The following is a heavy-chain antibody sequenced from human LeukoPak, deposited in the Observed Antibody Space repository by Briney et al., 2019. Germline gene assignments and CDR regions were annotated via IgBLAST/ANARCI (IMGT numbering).Heavy chain of an antibody. V-gene: IGHV4-61*02. J-gene: IGHJ6*03. CDR3: ARRSVVIIPPFYYYYMDV. Sequence: SQTLSLTCTVSGGSISSGSYYWSWIRQPAGKGLEWIGRIYTSGSTNHNPSLKSRVTISVDTSKNRFSLKLSSVTAADTAVYYCARRSVVIIPPFYYYYMDVWGKGTTVTVSS. CDR2: IYTSGST. D-gene: IGHD3-3*01. CDR1: GGSISSGSYY.